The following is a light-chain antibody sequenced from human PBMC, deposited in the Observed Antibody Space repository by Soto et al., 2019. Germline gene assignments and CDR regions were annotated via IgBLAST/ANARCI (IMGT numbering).Light chain of an antibody. CDR3: QQSYNIPRT. J-gene: IGKJ5*01. Sequence: DTQMTQSPSSLSASLGDRVTISCRASQSFSNNLNWYQQKAGKAPKLLIYGASSLQSGVPSRFSGSRSGTDFTLTISSLQPEDFATYYCQQSYNIPRTFGQGTRLEIK. CDR1: QSFSNN. CDR2: GAS. V-gene: IGKV1-39*01.